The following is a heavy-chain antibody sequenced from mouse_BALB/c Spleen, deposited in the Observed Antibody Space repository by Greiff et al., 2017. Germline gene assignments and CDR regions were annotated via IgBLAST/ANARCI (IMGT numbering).Heavy chain of an antibody. CDR2: ISSGGSYT. Sequence: EVKLMESGGDLVKPGGSLKLSCAASGFTFSSYGMSWVRQTPDKRLEWVGTISSGGSYTYYPDSVKGRFTISRDNAKNTLYLQMSSLKSEDTAMYYCARHGYDYYAMDYWGQGTSVTVSS. D-gene: IGHD2-2*01. V-gene: IGHV5-6*01. J-gene: IGHJ4*01. CDR3: ARHGYDYYAMDY. CDR1: GFTFSSYG.